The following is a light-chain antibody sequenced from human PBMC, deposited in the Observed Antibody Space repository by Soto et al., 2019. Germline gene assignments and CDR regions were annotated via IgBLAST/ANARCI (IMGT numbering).Light chain of an antibody. CDR2: DAS. CDR1: QSVSSY. J-gene: IGKJ3*01. V-gene: IGKV3-11*01. Sequence: EIVLTQSPATLSLSPGERATLSCRASQSVSSYLAWYQQKPGQAPRLLIYDASNRATAIPAMFSGSGSGTDFTLTISSLEPDDFAVYYCQQRSNGFTFGPGTKVDIK. CDR3: QQRSNGFT.